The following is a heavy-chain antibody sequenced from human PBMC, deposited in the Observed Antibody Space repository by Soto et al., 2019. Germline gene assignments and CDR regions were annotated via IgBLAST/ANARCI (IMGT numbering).Heavy chain of an antibody. D-gene: IGHD3-10*01. CDR3: ARGITMVRGVIMRGYYYGMDV. Sequence: ASVKVSCKASGYTFTIYGISWVRQAPGQGLEWMGWINPNSGGTNYAQKFQGRVTMTRDTSISTAYMELSRLRSDDTAVYYCARGITMVRGVIMRGYYYGMDVWGQGTTVTV. J-gene: IGHJ6*02. V-gene: IGHV1-2*02. CDR1: GYTFTIYG. CDR2: INPNSGGT.